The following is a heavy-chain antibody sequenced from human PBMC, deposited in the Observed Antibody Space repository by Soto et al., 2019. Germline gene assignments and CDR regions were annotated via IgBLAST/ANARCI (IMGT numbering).Heavy chain of an antibody. V-gene: IGHV1-3*01. D-gene: IGHD2-21*02. Sequence: ASVKVSCKASRYTFTNYAMHWVRQAPGQRLEWMGWINAGNGNTKYSQKFQGRVTITRDTSASTAYMELSSLRSEDTAVYYCARSIVVVTALDYWGQGTLVTVSS. J-gene: IGHJ4*02. CDR3: ARSIVVVTALDY. CDR2: INAGNGNT. CDR1: RYTFTNYA.